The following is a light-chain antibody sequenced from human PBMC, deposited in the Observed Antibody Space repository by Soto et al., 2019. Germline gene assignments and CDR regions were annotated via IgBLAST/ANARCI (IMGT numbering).Light chain of an antibody. V-gene: IGKV3-15*01. CDR3: QQYKNWPPRDT. Sequence: EIVMTQSPATLSVSPGERATLSCRASESVSSTVAWYQQKPGQAPRLLIYAASTRATGVPARFSGSGSGTEFTLTISSLQSEDFAVYYCQQYKNWPPRDTFGQGTKLEIK. J-gene: IGKJ2*01. CDR2: AAS. CDR1: ESVSST.